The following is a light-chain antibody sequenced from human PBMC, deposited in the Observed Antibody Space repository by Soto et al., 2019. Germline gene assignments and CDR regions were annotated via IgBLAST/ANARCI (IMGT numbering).Light chain of an antibody. V-gene: IGKV3-20*01. CDR3: QQYGSSPLT. J-gene: IGKJ4*01. Sequence: EIVLTQSPGTLSLSPGESATLSCRASQRVSSSHLAWYQQKPGQAPRLLIYGASSRATGIPDRFSGCGSGTDFTITISGLEPEDFAVYYCQQYGSSPLTFGGGTKVEIK. CDR2: GAS. CDR1: QRVSSSH.